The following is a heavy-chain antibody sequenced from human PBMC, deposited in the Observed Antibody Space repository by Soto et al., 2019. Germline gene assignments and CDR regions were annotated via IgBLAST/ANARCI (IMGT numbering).Heavy chain of an antibody. V-gene: IGHV1-69*01. CDR3: AGSYKYGSGTFDAFDI. Sequence: QVQLVQSGTEVKKPGSSVKVSCKASGGTFSSYAISWVRQAPGQGLEWMGGIIPIFGTTNYAQRFQGRVSITADESTSTTYMELSSLRSEDTAVYYCAGSYKYGSGTFDAFDIWGQETLVTVSS. D-gene: IGHD3-10*01. CDR2: IIPIFGTT. CDR1: GGTFSSYA. J-gene: IGHJ3*02.